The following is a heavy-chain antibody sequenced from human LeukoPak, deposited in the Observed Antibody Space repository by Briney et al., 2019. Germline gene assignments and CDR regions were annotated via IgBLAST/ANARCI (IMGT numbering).Heavy chain of an antibody. J-gene: IGHJ4*02. CDR3: AATGWSKLDY. V-gene: IGHV3-7*01. D-gene: IGHD6-19*01. CDR1: GFTFSSYA. CDR2: IKQDGSEK. Sequence: GGSLTLSCAASGFTFSSYAMRWVRQAPGKGLEWVANIKQDGSEKYYVDSVKGRFTISRDNAKNSLYLQMNSLRAEDTAVYYCAATGWSKLDYWGQGTLVTVSS.